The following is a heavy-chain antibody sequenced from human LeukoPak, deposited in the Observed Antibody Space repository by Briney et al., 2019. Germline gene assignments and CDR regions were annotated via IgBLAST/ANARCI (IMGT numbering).Heavy chain of an antibody. Sequence: GASVTVSCKASGYTFTSYYLNWVRQAPGQGLEWMGIINPSGGSTTYAQKLQGRLSMTSDTSTSTVYMQVSSLRSEDTAVYYCAREGYCSGTNCLPDYWGQGTLVTVSS. D-gene: IGHD2-2*01. CDR2: INPSGGST. CDR1: GYTFTSYY. V-gene: IGHV1-46*01. CDR3: AREGYCSGTNCLPDY. J-gene: IGHJ4*02.